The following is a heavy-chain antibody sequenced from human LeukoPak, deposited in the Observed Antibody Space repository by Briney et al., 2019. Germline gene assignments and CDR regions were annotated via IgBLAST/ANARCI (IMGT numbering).Heavy chain of an antibody. CDR3: AKDYYGFWSGHGYFDY. Sequence: PGRSLRLSCAASGFTFDDYAMHWVRQAPGKGLEWVSGISWNSGSIGYADSVKGRFTTSRDNAKNSLYLQMNSLRAEDTALYYCAKDYYGFWSGHGYFDYWGQGTLVTVSS. CDR2: ISWNSGSI. V-gene: IGHV3-9*01. D-gene: IGHD3-3*01. J-gene: IGHJ4*02. CDR1: GFTFDDYA.